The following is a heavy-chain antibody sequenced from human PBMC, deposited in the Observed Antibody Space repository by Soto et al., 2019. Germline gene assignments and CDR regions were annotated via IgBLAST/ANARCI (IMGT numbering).Heavy chain of an antibody. CDR1: GFTFSTYG. CDR3: ARGLDYDSSGYYLDF. J-gene: IGHJ4*02. Sequence: QVQLVESGGGVVQPGRSLRLSCAASGFTFSTYGMHWVRQAPGKGLEWVAFIQYHGINKDYADSVKGRFTISRDNSRNTVYLQMNSLRAEETAVYYCARGLDYDSSGYYLDFWGQGALFTVSS. V-gene: IGHV3-33*05. CDR2: IQYHGINK. D-gene: IGHD3-22*01.